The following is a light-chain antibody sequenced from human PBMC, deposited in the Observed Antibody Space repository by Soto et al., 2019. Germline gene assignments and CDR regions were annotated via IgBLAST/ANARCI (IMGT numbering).Light chain of an antibody. CDR2: LNSDGSH. Sequence: QLVLTQSPSASASLGASDKLTCTLSSGHSNYAIAWHQQQSEKGPRYLMKLNSDGSHSKGDGIPDRFSGSSSGAERYLTISRLQSEDEADYYCQTWGSGIVVFGGGTKLTVL. CDR3: QTWGSGIVV. CDR1: SGHSNYA. J-gene: IGLJ2*01. V-gene: IGLV4-69*01.